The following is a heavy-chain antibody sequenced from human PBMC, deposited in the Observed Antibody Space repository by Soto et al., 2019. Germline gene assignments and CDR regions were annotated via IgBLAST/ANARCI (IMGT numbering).Heavy chain of an antibody. V-gene: IGHV4-31*03. CDR1: GGSISSGGYY. Sequence: QVQLQESGPGLVKPSQTLSLTCTVSGGSISSGGYYWSWIRQHPGKGLEWIGYIYYSGSTYYNPSLKSRVTISVDTSKNQFSLKLSSVTAAYTAVYYCARLRIVVVPAAIEDYYYYMDVWGKGTTVTVSS. CDR3: ARLRIVVVPAAIEDYYYYMDV. D-gene: IGHD2-2*01. J-gene: IGHJ6*03. CDR2: IYYSGST.